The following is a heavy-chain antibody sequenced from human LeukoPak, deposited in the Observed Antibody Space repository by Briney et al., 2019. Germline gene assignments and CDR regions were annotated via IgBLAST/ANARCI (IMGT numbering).Heavy chain of an antibody. Sequence: GGSLRLSCAASGFTFSSYGMHWVRQAPGKGLEWVAFIRYDGSNKYYADSVKGRFTISRDNSKNTLFLQMNSLRAEDTAVYYCAHGAMYQLDYWGQGTLVTVSS. D-gene: IGHD2-2*01. CDR2: IRYDGSNK. CDR1: GFTFSSYG. V-gene: IGHV3-30*02. J-gene: IGHJ4*02. CDR3: AHGAMYQLDY.